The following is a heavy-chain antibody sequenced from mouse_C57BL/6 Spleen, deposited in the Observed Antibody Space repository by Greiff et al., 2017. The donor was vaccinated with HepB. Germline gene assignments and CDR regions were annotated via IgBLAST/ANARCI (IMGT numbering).Heavy chain of an antibody. CDR2: IRLKSDNYAT. D-gene: IGHD5-5*01. Sequence: EVMLVESGGGLVQPGGSMKLSCVASGFTFSNYWMNWVRQSPEKGLEWVAQIRLKSDNYATHYAESVKGRFTISRDDSKSSVYLQMNNLRAEDTGIYYCTYYLDAMDYWGQGTSVTGSS. V-gene: IGHV6-3*01. CDR1: GFTFSNYW. J-gene: IGHJ4*01. CDR3: TYYLDAMDY.